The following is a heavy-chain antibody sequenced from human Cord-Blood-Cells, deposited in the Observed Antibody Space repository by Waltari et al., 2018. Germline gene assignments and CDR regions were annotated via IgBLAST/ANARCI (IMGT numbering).Heavy chain of an antibody. Sequence: QVQLVQSGAEVKKHGASVKVSCKESGYTLTSYYMHWVRQAPGQGLEWRGIINPSGGSTSYAHKFQGRVTITRDTSTRTVYMELSSLRSEDTAVYYCARASCYYFDYWGQGTLVTVSS. V-gene: IGHV1-46*01. CDR1: GYTLTSYY. J-gene: IGHJ4*02. D-gene: IGHD2-15*01. CDR2: INPSGGST. CDR3: ARASCYYFDY.